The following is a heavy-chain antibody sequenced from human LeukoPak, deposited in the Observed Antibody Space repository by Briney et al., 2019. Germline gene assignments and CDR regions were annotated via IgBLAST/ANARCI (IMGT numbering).Heavy chain of an antibody. CDR3: ARAGPVELYCFDY. J-gene: IGHJ4*02. Sequence: GGSLRLSCAASGFTFSSYGMHWVRQAPGKGLEWVAVIWYDGSNKYYADSVKGRFTISRDNSKNTLYLQMNSLRAEDTAVYYCARAGPVELYCFDYWGQGTLVTVSS. CDR2: IWYDGSNK. CDR1: GFTFSSYG. D-gene: IGHD1-26*01. V-gene: IGHV3-33*01.